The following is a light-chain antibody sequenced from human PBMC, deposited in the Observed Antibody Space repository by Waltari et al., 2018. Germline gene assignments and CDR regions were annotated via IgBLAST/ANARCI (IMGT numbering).Light chain of an antibody. Sequence: QSVLTQPPSVSGAPGQRVTISCTGSSSNIGAGYDVPWYQQLPGTAPKLLIYGNSNRPSGVPDRFSGSKSGTSAFLAITGLQAEDEADYYCQSYDSSLSGWVFGGGTKLTVL. CDR1: SSNIGAGYD. CDR2: GNS. CDR3: QSYDSSLSGWV. V-gene: IGLV1-40*01. J-gene: IGLJ3*02.